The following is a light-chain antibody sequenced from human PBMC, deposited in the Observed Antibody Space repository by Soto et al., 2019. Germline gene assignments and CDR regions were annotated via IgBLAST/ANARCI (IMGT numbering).Light chain of an antibody. J-gene: IGLJ2*01. CDR1: SSNIGAGYD. V-gene: IGLV1-40*01. CDR2: GNS. Sequence: QSVLTQPPSVSGAPGQRVTISCTGSSSNIGAGYDVHWYQQLPGTAPKLLIYGNSNRPSGVPDRFSGSKAGTSASLAITGLQAEDEADYYCQSYDSSRSGVVFGGGTTVTVL. CDR3: QSYDSSRSGVV.